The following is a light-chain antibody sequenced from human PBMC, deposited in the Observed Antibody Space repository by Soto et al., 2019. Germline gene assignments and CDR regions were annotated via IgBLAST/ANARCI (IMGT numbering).Light chain of an antibody. CDR3: MQALQTRLT. V-gene: IGKV2-28*01. CDR2: LGS. CDR1: QSLLHSNGYNY. J-gene: IGKJ4*01. Sequence: DLVMTQSPLSLPVTPGDPASISCRSSQSLLHSNGYNYLDWYLQKPGQSPQLLIYLGSNRASGVPDRFSGSGSGTDFTLKISRVEAEDVGVYYCMQALQTRLTFGGGTKVEIK.